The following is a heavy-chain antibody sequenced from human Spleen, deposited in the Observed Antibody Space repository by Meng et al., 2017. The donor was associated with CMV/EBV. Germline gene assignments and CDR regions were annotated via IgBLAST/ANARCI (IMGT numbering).Heavy chain of an antibody. D-gene: IGHD3-22*01. CDR3: TRQPRATTYYYHGGWFDP. CDR1: GSFSGYR. J-gene: IGHJ5*02. Sequence: GSFSGYRWSWIRQPPGKGLEWIGDVNHSGGTKYNPSLKSRVTISIDTSNNQFSLNLTSVTAADTALYYCTRQPRATTYYYHGGWFDPWGQGTLVTVSS. V-gene: IGHV4-34*01. CDR2: VNHSGGT.